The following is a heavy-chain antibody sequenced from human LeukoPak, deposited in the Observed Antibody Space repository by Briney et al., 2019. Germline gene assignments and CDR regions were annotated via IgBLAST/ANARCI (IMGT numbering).Heavy chain of an antibody. CDR1: GYTFTGHY. Sequence: SVKVSCKASGYTFTGHYMHWVRQAPGQGLEWMGRIIPILGIANYAQKSQGRVTITADKSTSTAYMELSRLRSDDTAVYYCAREQLRITMVRGVRALGYWGQGTLVTVSS. J-gene: IGHJ4*02. V-gene: IGHV1-69*04. CDR2: IIPILGIA. CDR3: AREQLRITMVRGVRALGY. D-gene: IGHD3-10*01.